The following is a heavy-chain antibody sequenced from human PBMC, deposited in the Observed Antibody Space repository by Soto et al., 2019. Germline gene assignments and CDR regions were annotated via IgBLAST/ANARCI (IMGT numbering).Heavy chain of an antibody. J-gene: IGHJ3*02. CDR1: GLTFSSYS. Sequence: EVELVESGGGLVKPGGSLRLSCAASGLTFSSYSMNWVRQAPGKGLEWVSSISSSSSYIYYADSVKGRFTISRDNAKNSLYLQMNSLRAEDTAVYYCARDKGDAFDIWGQGTMVTVSS. CDR2: ISSSSSYI. CDR3: ARDKGDAFDI. V-gene: IGHV3-21*01.